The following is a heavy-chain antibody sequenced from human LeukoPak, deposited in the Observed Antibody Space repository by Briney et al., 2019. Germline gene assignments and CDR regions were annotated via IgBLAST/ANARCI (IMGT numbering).Heavy chain of an antibody. D-gene: IGHD6-19*01. CDR1: GYTFNSYW. J-gene: IGHJ4*02. CDR3: ARRYGSALYGVFDY. Sequence: GESLKISCKGSGYTFNSYWIGWVRQMPGAGLEWMGIIYPSDSDTRYSPSFQGQVTISADKSISTVYLQWSSLKASDSAMYYCARRYGSALYGVFDYWGQGTLVIVTS. CDR2: IYPSDSDT. V-gene: IGHV5-51*01.